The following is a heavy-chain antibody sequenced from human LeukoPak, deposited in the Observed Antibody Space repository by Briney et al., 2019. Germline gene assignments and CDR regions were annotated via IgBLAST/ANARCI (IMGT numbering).Heavy chain of an antibody. CDR3: VRPSSGWYFDY. J-gene: IGHJ4*02. Sequence: GESLKISCQASGYSFSSYWIGWVRQMPGKGLEWMGMIYPGDSDTRYSPSFQGQVTVSAEKSISTASLQWSSLKASDTAMYYCVRPSSGWYFDYWGQGTLVTVSS. V-gene: IGHV5-51*01. CDR1: GYSFSSYW. CDR2: IYPGDSDT. D-gene: IGHD6-25*01.